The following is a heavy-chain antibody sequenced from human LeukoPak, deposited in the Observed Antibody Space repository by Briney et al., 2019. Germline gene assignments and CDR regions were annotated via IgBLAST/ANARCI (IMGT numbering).Heavy chain of an antibody. Sequence: PSQTLSLTCTVSGGSISSGGYYWSWIRQPPGKGLEWIGSIYYRGTTYYNPSLKSRVTVTVDTSKNQFSLKLSSVTAADTAVYYCASTSIVLMVYAKEPALFDYWGQGTLVTVSS. CDR2: IYYRGTT. CDR3: ASTSIVLMVYAKEPALFDY. J-gene: IGHJ4*02. V-gene: IGHV4-30-2*03. D-gene: IGHD2-8*01. CDR1: GGSISSGGYY.